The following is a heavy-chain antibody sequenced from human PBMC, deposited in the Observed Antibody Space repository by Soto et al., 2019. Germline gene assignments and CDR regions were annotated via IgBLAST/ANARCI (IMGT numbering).Heavy chain of an antibody. CDR3: ARGWGCSSGSCYFTS. J-gene: IGHJ5*02. CDR1: GFTFGSYS. D-gene: IGHD2-15*01. CDR2: ISSTSSAI. Sequence: DVQLGESGGGLVQPGGSLTLSCAASGFTFGSYSMNWVRQAPGKGLEWVSYISSTSSAIWYADSLKGRFIISRDNAENSLYLQMHSLRAEDTAVYFCARGWGCSSGSCYFTSWGQGTLVTVSS. V-gene: IGHV3-48*04.